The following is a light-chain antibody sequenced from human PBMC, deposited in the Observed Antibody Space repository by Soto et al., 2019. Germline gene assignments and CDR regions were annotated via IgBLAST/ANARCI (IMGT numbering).Light chain of an antibody. V-gene: IGLV1-47*01. Sequence: QSVLTQRPSASGTPGQRVTISCSGGISNIGSNPVYWHQHLPGTAPKLLVYRNNQRPSGVPDRFSDSKSGTSAFLAISGLRSEDEADCYCAAWDDRLSAYVFGTGTKVTVL. J-gene: IGLJ1*01. CDR1: ISNIGSNP. CDR3: AAWDDRLSAYV. CDR2: RNN.